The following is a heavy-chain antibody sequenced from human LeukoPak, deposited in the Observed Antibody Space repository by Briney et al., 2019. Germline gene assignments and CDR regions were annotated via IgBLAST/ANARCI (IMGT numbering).Heavy chain of an antibody. CDR2: IYSGGST. CDR1: GFTVSSNY. J-gene: IGHJ6*03. V-gene: IGHV3-53*01. Sequence: PGGSLRLSCAASGFTVSSNYMSWVRQAPGKGLEWVSVIYSGGSTYYADSVKGRFTISRDNSKNTLYLQMNSLRAEDTAVYYCARLLGSGYDGAHYYYYYYMDVWGKGTTVTVSS. D-gene: IGHD3-3*01. CDR3: ARLLGSGYDGAHYYYYYYMDV.